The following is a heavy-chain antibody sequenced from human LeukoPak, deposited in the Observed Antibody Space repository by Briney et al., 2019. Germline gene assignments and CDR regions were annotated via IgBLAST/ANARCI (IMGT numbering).Heavy chain of an antibody. CDR2: IIPIFGIA. CDR3: ARDLGSGYDLGFDY. V-gene: IGHV1-69*04. D-gene: IGHD5-12*01. Sequence: SVKVSCKASGGTFGSYAISWVRQAPGQGLEWMGRIIPIFGIANYAQKFQGRVTITADKSTSTAYMELSSLRSEDTAVYYCARDLGSGYDLGFDYWGQGTLVTVSS. J-gene: IGHJ4*02. CDR1: GGTFGSYA.